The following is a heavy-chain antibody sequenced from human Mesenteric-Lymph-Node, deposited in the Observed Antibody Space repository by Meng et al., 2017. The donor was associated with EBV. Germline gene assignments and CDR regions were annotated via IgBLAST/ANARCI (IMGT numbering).Heavy chain of an antibody. D-gene: IGHD6-19*01. CDR1: GDSVSSNSVG. V-gene: IGHV6-1*01. CDR2: TYYRSKWYN. CDR3: ARAVAGKGTYDS. J-gene: IGHJ4*02. Sequence: QGPLQHPGPGLGNPSPTLSLTCAIPGDSVSSNSVGWAWIRQSPSRGLEWLGRTYYRSKWYNDYALSVESRITMNPDTSKNQFSLQLNSVTPDDTALYYCARAVAGKGTYDSWGQGTLVTVSS.